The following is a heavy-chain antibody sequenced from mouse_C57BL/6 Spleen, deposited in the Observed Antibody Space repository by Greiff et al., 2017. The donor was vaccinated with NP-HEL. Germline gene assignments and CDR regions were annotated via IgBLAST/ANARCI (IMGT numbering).Heavy chain of an antibody. J-gene: IGHJ2*01. CDR2: ISYDGSN. CDR1: GYSITSGYY. D-gene: IGHD1-2*01. CDR3: ARRDYGLGDY. Sequence: EVQLQQSGPGLVKPSQSLSLTCSVTGYSITSGYYWNWIRQFPGNKLEWMGYISYDGSNNYNPSLKNRISITRDTSKNQFFLKLNSVTTEDTATYYCARRDYGLGDYWGQGTTLTVSS. V-gene: IGHV3-6*01.